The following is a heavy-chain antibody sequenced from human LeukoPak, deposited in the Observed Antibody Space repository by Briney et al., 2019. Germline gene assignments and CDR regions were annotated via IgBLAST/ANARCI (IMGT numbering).Heavy chain of an antibody. V-gene: IGHV3-72*01. CDR3: TRLTFITAGVGMDV. Sequence: PGGSLRLSCAASGFTFSDHYMVWVRQAPGKGLEWVGRSRNKARGYSTEYAASVKGRFTISRHDSENSLFLQMNSLKSEDTAVYFCTRLTFITAGVGMDVWGQGTTVTVSS. CDR1: GFTFSDHY. CDR2: SRNKARGYST. D-gene: IGHD1-20*01. J-gene: IGHJ6*02.